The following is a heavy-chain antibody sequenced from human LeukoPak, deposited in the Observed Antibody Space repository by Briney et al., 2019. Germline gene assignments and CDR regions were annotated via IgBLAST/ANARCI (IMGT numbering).Heavy chain of an antibody. J-gene: IGHJ4*02. Sequence: GGSLRLSCAASGFTSRSYWMHWVRQAPGKGLVWVSRINSDGTTTNYADSVKGRFTISRDNAKSTLYLQMNSLRAEDTAVYYCARGGSLGYWGQGTLVTVST. CDR2: INSDGTTT. CDR1: GFTSRSYW. CDR3: ARGGSLGY. V-gene: IGHV3-74*01. D-gene: IGHD6-19*01.